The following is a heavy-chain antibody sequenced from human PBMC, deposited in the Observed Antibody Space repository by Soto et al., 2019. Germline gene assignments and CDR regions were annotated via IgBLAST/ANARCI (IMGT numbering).Heavy chain of an antibody. J-gene: IGHJ4*02. Sequence: ASVKVSCKASGYTFTSSAMHWVRQAPGQRLEWMGWINAGNGNTKYSQKFQGRVTITRDTSASTAYMELSSLRSEDTAVYYCARGSTGYSSSSLVPDYWGQGTLVTVSS. D-gene: IGHD6-6*01. CDR2: INAGNGNT. CDR3: ARGSTGYSSSSLVPDY. V-gene: IGHV1-3*01. CDR1: GYTFTSSA.